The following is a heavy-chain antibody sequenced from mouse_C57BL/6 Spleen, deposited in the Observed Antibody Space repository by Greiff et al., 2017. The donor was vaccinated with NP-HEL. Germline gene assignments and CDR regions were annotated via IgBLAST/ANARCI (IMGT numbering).Heavy chain of an antibody. CDR2: IDPSDSYT. Sequence: QVQLQQSGAELVMPGASVKLSCKASGYTFTSYWMHWVKQRPGQGLEWIGEIDPSDSYTNYNQKFKGKSTLTVDKSSSTAYMQLSSLTSEDSAVYYCARGDRDDWGQGTTLTVSS. J-gene: IGHJ2*01. CDR1: GYTFTSYW. CDR3: ARGDRDD. V-gene: IGHV1-69*01.